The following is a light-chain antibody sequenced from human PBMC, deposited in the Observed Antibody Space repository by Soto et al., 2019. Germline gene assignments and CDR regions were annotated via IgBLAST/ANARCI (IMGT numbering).Light chain of an antibody. CDR2: GPS. Sequence: EILMTQSPATLSVSPGERATLFCRASQSVSSYLAWYQQKPGQAPRLLIYGPSTRATGIPARFSGSGSGTEFTLTMSSLQSEDFAVYYCQQYYNWPRTVGGGTKVDIK. CDR1: QSVSSY. V-gene: IGKV3-15*01. J-gene: IGKJ4*01. CDR3: QQYYNWPRT.